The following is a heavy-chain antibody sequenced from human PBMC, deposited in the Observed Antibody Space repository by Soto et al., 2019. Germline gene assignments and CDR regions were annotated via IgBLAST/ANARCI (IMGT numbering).Heavy chain of an antibody. J-gene: IGHJ4*02. CDR2: ISGSGGST. Sequence: GGSLRLSCAASGFTFSSYAMSWVRQAPGKGLEWVSAISGSGGSTYYADSVKGRFTISRDNSKNTLYLQMNSLRAEDTAVYYCAKDKGPGTYYDILTGYWEFDYWGQGTLVTVSS. CDR3: AKDKGPGTYYDILTGYWEFDY. D-gene: IGHD3-9*01. V-gene: IGHV3-23*01. CDR1: GFTFSSYA.